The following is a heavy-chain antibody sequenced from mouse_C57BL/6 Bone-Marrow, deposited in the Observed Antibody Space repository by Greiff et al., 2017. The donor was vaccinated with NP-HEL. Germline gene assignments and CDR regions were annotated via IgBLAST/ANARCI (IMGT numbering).Heavy chain of an antibody. Sequence: QVQLQQSGTELVKPGASVKLSCKASGYTFTSYWMHWVKQRPGQGLEWIGNINPSNGGTNYNEKFKSKATLTVDKSSSTAYMQLSSLTSEDSAVYYCARDGVVAYYAMDYWGQGTSVTVSS. CDR3: ARDGVVAYYAMDY. D-gene: IGHD1-1*01. J-gene: IGHJ4*01. CDR2: INPSNGGT. CDR1: GYTFTSYW. V-gene: IGHV1-53*01.